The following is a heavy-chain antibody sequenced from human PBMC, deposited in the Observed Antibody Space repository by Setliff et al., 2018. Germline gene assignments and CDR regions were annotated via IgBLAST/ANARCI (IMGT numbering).Heavy chain of an antibody. CDR2: VSHTGTT. CDR3: ATTDYSHYGLF. J-gene: IGHJ4*02. CDR1: TDSISGHH. Sequence: SETLSLTCDVSTDSISGHHWSWIRQPPGKGLEWVGYVSHTGTTKYNPSLRGRVAISMDASKKQFSLELISVTAADTAMYYCATTDYSHYGLFWGQGTLVTVSS. V-gene: IGHV4-59*11. D-gene: IGHD4-4*01.